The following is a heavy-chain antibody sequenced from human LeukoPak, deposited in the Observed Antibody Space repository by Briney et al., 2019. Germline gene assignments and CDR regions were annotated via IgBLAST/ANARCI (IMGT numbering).Heavy chain of an antibody. CDR2: ISSSSSYI. J-gene: IGHJ4*02. CDR1: GFTFSSYS. D-gene: IGHD3-22*01. CDR3: ARETGSSGYYFDY. Sequence: GGSLRLSCAASGFTFSSYSMNWVRQAPGKGLEWVSSISSSSSYIYYADSVKGRFTISGDNAKNSLYLQMNSLRAEDTAVYYCARETGSSGYYFDYWGQGTLVTVSS. V-gene: IGHV3-21*01.